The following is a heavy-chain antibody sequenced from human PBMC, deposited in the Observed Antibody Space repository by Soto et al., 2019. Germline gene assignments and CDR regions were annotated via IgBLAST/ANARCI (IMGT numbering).Heavy chain of an antibody. Sequence: EVQLVESGGGLVQPGGSLRLSCAASGFTFSLYSMSWVRQAPGKGLEWVSYISRSSTGIHYADSVKGRFTISRDDATISMHLQMISLRDGDTAVYYCARAVTWGLDVWGQGTTVSISS. D-gene: IGHD3-10*01. CDR2: ISRSSTGI. CDR1: GFTFSLYS. J-gene: IGHJ6*02. V-gene: IGHV3-48*02. CDR3: ARAVTWGLDV.